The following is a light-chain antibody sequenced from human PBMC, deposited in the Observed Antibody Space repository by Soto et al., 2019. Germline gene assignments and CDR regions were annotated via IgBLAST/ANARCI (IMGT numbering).Light chain of an antibody. CDR2: DVS. CDR1: QDIRKY. CDR3: QHFDTLPFT. Sequence: DIQMTQSPSSLSASVGDRVTITCQASQDIRKYLNWYHQKSGQAPKLLISDVSRLETGVPSRFSGSGSGTDFTLTISSLQPEDIGTYYCQHFDTLPFTFGGGTSVEIK. J-gene: IGKJ4*01. V-gene: IGKV1-33*01.